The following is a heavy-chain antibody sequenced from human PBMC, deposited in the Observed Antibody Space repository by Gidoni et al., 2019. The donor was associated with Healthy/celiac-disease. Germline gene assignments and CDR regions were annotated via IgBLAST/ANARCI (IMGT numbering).Heavy chain of an antibody. D-gene: IGHD1-26*01. CDR3: ARGEVGATLIDY. J-gene: IGHJ4*02. CDR1: GFPFRDHY. CDR2: TRNKANSYNT. V-gene: IGHV3-72*01. Sequence: EVQLVESGGGLVQPGWTLRLSCAASGFPFRDHYMDWVRQAPGKGLECVGRTRNKANSYNTEYGASVKGRFTISRDDSKNSLYLQMNSLKTEDTAVYYCARGEVGATLIDYWGQGTLVTVSS.